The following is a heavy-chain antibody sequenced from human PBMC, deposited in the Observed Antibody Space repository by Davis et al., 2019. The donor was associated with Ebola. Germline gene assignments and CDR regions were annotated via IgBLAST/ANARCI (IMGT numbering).Heavy chain of an antibody. D-gene: IGHD4-17*01. CDR1: GFTFSSYW. J-gene: IGHJ4*02. Sequence: GESLKISCAASGFTFSSYWMHWVRQAPGKGLVWVSRINSDGSSTSYADSVKGRFTISRDNAKNTLYLQMNSLRAEDTAVYYCAKGYLTTVPPPFDYWGQGTLVTVSS. CDR2: INSDGSST. CDR3: AKGYLTTVPPPFDY. V-gene: IGHV3-74*01.